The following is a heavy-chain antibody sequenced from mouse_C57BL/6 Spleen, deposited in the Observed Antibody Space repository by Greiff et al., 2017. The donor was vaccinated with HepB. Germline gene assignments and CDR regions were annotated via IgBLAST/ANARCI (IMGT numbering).Heavy chain of an antibody. CDR3: ARFYGSSPAWFAY. Sequence: QVQLQQPGAELVKPGASVKLSCKASGYTFTSYWMHWVKQRPGQGLEWIGMIHPNSGSTNYNEKFKSKATLTVDKSSSTAYMQLSSLTSEDSAVYDCARFYGSSPAWFAYWGQGTLVTVSA. J-gene: IGHJ3*01. CDR1: GYTFTSYW. V-gene: IGHV1-64*01. CDR2: IHPNSGST. D-gene: IGHD1-1*01.